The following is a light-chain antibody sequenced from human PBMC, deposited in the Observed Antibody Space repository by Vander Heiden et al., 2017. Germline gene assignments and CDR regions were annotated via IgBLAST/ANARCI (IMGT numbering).Light chain of an antibody. CDR3: SSYTSSSTWV. CDR2: DVS. Sequence: QSALTQPASVSGSPGQSITISCTGTSSDVGGYNYVSWYQQHPGKAPKLMIYDVSNRPSGVSNPFSGSKSGNTGSLTISGLQAEDEADYYCSSYTSSSTWVFGGGTKLTGL. CDR1: SSDVGGYNY. J-gene: IGLJ3*02. V-gene: IGLV2-14*01.